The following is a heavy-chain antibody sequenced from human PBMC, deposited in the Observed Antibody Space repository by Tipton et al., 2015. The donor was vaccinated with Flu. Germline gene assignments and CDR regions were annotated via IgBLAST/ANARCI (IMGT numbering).Heavy chain of an antibody. Sequence: TLSLTCTVSGGSISYYYWNWIRQTPGKGLEWIGFSYYSGSTSYNPSLKSRVTISVDTSRNQFSLNLKSVTAAGTAVYYCARDRGWPAALDYWSQGILVAVSS. CDR1: GGSISYYY. V-gene: IGHV4-59*01. J-gene: IGHJ4*02. CDR3: ARDRGWPAALDY. CDR2: SYYSGST. D-gene: IGHD3-10*01.